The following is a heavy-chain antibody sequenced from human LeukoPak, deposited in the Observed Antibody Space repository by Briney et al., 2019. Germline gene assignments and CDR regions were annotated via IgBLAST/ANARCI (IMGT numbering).Heavy chain of an antibody. CDR2: INTDGSST. CDR3: ARDASDYDILTGYPFYYYYYMDV. CDR1: GFTFSSYW. Sequence: GGSLRLSCAASGFTFSSYWMHWVRQAPGKGLVWVSRINTDGSSTSYADSVKGRFTISRDNAKNSLYLQMNSLRAEDTAVYYCARDASDYDILTGYPFYYYYYMDVWGKGTTVTVSS. V-gene: IGHV3-74*01. D-gene: IGHD3-9*01. J-gene: IGHJ6*03.